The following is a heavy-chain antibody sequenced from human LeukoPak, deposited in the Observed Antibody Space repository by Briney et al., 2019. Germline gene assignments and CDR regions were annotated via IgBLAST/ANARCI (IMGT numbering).Heavy chain of an antibody. J-gene: IGHJ3*02. CDR1: GFTFSSYW. CDR2: INGDGSST. Sequence: PGGSLRLSCAASGFTFSSYWMHWVRQAPGKGLVWVSRINGDGSSTAYADSVKGRFIISRDNSKNSLYLQMNSLRTEDTALYYCAKARGLIGGAFDIWGQGTMVTVSS. CDR3: AKARGLIGGAFDI. D-gene: IGHD3-22*01. V-gene: IGHV3-74*01.